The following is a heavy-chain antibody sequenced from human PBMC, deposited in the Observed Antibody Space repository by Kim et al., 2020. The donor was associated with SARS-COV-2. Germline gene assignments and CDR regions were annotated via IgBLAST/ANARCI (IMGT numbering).Heavy chain of an antibody. Sequence: GGSLRLSCAASGFTFTTSVMTWVRQAPGKGLEWVSTIGPSLGRTYYADSVKGRFTISRDNSKNTVDLQMNSLRAEDTAIYYCAKSGGSYLLWSDCWGQGT. J-gene: IGHJ4*02. CDR1: GFTFTTSV. CDR3: AKSGGSYLLWSDC. CDR2: IGPSLGRT. V-gene: IGHV3-23*01. D-gene: IGHD3-10*01.